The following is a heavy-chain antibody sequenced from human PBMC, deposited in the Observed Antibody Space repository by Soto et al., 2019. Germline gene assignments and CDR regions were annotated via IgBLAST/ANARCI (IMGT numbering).Heavy chain of an antibody. CDR3: AKGLATFYYYGMDV. CDR2: ISGSGSST. D-gene: IGHD3-9*01. CDR1: GFTFSSYA. Sequence: GGSLRLSCAASGFTFSSYAMTWVRQAPGKGLDWVSAISGSGSSTYYAASAKGRFTISRDNSKNTLYLQMNSLRAEDTAVYYCAKGLATFYYYGMDVWGQGTTVTVSS. V-gene: IGHV3-23*01. J-gene: IGHJ6*02.